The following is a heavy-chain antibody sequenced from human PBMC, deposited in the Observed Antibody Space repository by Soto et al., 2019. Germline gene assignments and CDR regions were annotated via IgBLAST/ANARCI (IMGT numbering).Heavy chain of an antibody. Sequence: PSETLSLTCAVSGGSIDSCFYSWSWIRQPPGKGLEWIGYIYHGGSAYYNPSLKSRVTISVDRSKNQFSLRLSSVTAADTAVYYCARYSSSSRSFDPWGQGTLVTVSS. CDR2: IYHGGSA. CDR3: ARYSSSSRSFDP. V-gene: IGHV4-30-2*01. CDR1: GGSIDSCFYS. D-gene: IGHD6-6*01. J-gene: IGHJ5*02.